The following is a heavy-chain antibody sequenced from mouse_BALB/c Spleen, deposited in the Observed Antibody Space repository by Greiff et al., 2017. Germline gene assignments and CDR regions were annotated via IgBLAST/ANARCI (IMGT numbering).Heavy chain of an antibody. J-gene: IGHJ4*01. D-gene: IGHD2-2*01. CDR3: AGWLRDAMDD. CDR1: GFSLTSYG. Sequence: VQRVESGPGLVAPSQSLSITCTVSGFSLTSYGAHWVRQPPGTGLEWLGVIWAGGSTNYNSALMSSLSISKDNSKSQVFLKMNSLQTDDTAMYYCAGWLRDAMDDWGQGTSVTVSS. CDR2: IWAGGST. V-gene: IGHV2-9*02.